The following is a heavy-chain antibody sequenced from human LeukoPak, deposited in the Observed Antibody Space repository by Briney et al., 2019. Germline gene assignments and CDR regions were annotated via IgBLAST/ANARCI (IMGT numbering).Heavy chain of an antibody. V-gene: IGHV4-34*01. CDR3: ARWSYYGSGSYFPFDY. CDR2: INHSGST. J-gene: IGHJ4*02. CDR1: GGSFSGYY. Sequence: PSETLSPTCAVYGGSFSGYYWSWIRQPPGKGLGWIGEINHSGSTNYNPSLKSRVTISVDTSKNQSCLRLSSVAAADTAVYYCARWSYYGSGSYFPFDYWGQGTLVTVSS. D-gene: IGHD3-10*01.